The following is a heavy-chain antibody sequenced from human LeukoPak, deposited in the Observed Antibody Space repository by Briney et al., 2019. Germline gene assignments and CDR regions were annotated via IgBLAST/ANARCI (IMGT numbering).Heavy chain of an antibody. V-gene: IGHV3-33*08. J-gene: IGHJ6*02. CDR2: IWYDGSNK. CDR3: ARGRWDTGGRHGLDV. D-gene: IGHD2-8*02. CDR1: GFTFSSFG. Sequence: GGSLRLSCAASGFTFSSFGMHWVRQAPGKGLEWVAVIWYDGSNKYYADSVKGRFTISRDNSQNTLYLQGNNLRAEDTAVYCCARGRWDTGGRHGLDVWGQGTTVTVSS.